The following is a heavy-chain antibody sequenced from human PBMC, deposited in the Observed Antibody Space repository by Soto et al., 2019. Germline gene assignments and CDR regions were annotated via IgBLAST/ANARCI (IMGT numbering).Heavy chain of an antibody. CDR1: GGSISRYY. V-gene: IGHV4-59*04. Sequence: SETLSLTCTVSGGSISRYYWSWIRQPPGKGLEWIGYMYHSGRTYYNPSLRSRVTISVDTSRDQFSLNLNSVTAADTAVYYCARHFGNYGDWAFDFWGQGTLVTVSS. CDR3: ARHFGNYGDWAFDF. CDR2: MYHSGRT. D-gene: IGHD4-17*01. J-gene: IGHJ4*02.